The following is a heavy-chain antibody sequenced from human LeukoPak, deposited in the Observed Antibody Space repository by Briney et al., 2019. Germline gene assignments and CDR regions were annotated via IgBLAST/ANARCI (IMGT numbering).Heavy chain of an antibody. D-gene: IGHD4-17*01. Sequence: GRSLRLSCAASGFTFDDYAMHWVRQAPGKGLEWVSGISWNSGSIGYADSVKGRFTISRDNAKNSLYLQMNSLRAEDTAVYYCAKNGVPVRIWGQGTLVTVSS. CDR2: ISWNSGSI. J-gene: IGHJ4*02. CDR3: AKNGVPVRI. CDR1: GFTFDDYA. V-gene: IGHV3-9*01.